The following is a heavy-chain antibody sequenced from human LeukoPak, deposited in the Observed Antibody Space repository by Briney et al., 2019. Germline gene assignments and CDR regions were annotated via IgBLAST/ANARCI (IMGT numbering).Heavy chain of an antibody. CDR3: ARSPGGWYFDY. CDR2: ISYDGSNK. D-gene: IGHD6-19*01. Sequence: GGSLTLPCAASGFTFSSYGMHWVRQAPGKGLEWVAFISYDGSNKYYADSVKGRFAISRDNSKNTLYLEMNSLRAEDTAAYYCARSPGGWYFDYWGQGTLVTVSS. V-gene: IGHV3-30*03. CDR1: GFTFSSYG. J-gene: IGHJ4*02.